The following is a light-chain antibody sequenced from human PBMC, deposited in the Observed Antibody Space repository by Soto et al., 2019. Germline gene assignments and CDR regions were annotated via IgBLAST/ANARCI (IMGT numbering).Light chain of an antibody. Sequence: QLVLTQSPSASASLGASVKLTCTLSRGHSSYAIAWHQQQPEKGPRYLMKLNSDGSHSKGDGIPDRFSGSSSGAERYLTISRLQSEDEADYYCQTWGTGIQVFGGGTKLTVL. CDR3: QTWGTGIQV. J-gene: IGLJ2*01. V-gene: IGLV4-69*01. CDR1: RGHSSYA. CDR2: LNSDGSH.